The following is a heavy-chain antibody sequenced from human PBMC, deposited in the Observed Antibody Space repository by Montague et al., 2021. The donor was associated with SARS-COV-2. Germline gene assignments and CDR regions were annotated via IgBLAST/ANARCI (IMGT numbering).Heavy chain of an antibody. Sequence: SLRLSCAAPGFTFSDYYMSWIRQAPGKGLEWVSYISGRGSYTDYADSVKGRFTISRDNARKSLYLQMNSLRAEDTAVYYCARLVSVDGNRRDYFNYWGQGTLVTVSS. J-gene: IGHJ4*02. V-gene: IGHV3-11*03. CDR2: ISGRGSYT. CDR3: ARLVSVDGNRRDYFNY. D-gene: IGHD5/OR15-5a*01. CDR1: GFTFSDYY.